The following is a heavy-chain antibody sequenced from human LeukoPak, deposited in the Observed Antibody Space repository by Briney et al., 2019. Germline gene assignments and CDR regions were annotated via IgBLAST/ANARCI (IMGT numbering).Heavy chain of an antibody. CDR1: GGSISSYY. CDR3: ATTGGA. V-gene: IGHV4-34*01. Sequence: SETLSLTCTVPGGSISSYYWSWIRQPPGKGLEWIGEINHSGSTNYNPSLKSRVTISVDTSKNQFSLKLSSVTAADTAVYYCATTGGAWGQGTLVTVSS. J-gene: IGHJ5*02. D-gene: IGHD1-14*01. CDR2: INHSGST.